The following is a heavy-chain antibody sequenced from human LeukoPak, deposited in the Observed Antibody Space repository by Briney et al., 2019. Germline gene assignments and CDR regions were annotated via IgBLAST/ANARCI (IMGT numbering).Heavy chain of an antibody. D-gene: IGHD3-16*01. J-gene: IGHJ4*02. CDR3: AKILRERRYYFDY. V-gene: IGHV3-23*01. Sequence: GGSLRLSCAAAGFTFSSYAMSWVRHAPGKGLEWVSAISGSGGSTYYADSVKGRFTISRDNPKNTLYLQMNSLRAEDTAVYYCAKILRERRYYFDYWGQGTLVTVSS. CDR1: GFTFSSYA. CDR2: ISGSGGST.